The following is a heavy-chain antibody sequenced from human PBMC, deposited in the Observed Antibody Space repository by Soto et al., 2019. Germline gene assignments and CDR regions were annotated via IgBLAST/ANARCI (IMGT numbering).Heavy chain of an antibody. CDR1: GGSVNSDNYY. V-gene: IGHV4-61*01. Sequence: QVQLQESGPGLVKPSETLSLTCNVSGGSVNSDNYYWTWVRQPPGKGLEWIGNIHNSGTTNYNPSLQNRVTLSIDTSKNQYSLKLTSVTAADAALYYCARDIRGFSRAPDYWGRGTPVTVSS. CDR3: ARDIRGFSRAPDY. J-gene: IGHJ4*02. CDR2: IHNSGTT. D-gene: IGHD5-18*01.